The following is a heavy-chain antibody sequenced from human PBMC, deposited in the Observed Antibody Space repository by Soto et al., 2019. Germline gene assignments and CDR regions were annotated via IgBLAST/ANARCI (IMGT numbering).Heavy chain of an antibody. D-gene: IGHD4-17*01. V-gene: IGHV4-59*01. CDR3: ARAPYGDNFDY. CDR2: IYHSGST. CDR1: GGSISSYY. Sequence: SETLSLTCTVSGGSISSYYWSWIRQPPGKGLEWIGYIYHSGSTNYNPSLKSRVTISVDTSKNQFSLKLSSVTAADTAVYYCARAPYGDNFDYWGQGTLVTVSS. J-gene: IGHJ4*02.